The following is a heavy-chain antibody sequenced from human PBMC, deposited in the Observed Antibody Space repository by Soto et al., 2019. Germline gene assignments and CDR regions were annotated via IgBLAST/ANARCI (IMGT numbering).Heavy chain of an antibody. V-gene: IGHV4-34*01. CDR1: GGSFSGYY. CDR2: INHSGST. J-gene: IGHJ6*02. Sequence: QVQLQQWGAGLLKPSETLSLTCAVYGGSFSGYYWSWIRQPPGKGLEWIGEINHSGSTNYNPSLKSRVTISVDTSKNQFSLKLSSVTAADTAVYYCARRGSRLWFGELLSPLYYYGMDVWGQGTTVTVSS. CDR3: ARRGSRLWFGELLSPLYYYGMDV. D-gene: IGHD3-10*01.